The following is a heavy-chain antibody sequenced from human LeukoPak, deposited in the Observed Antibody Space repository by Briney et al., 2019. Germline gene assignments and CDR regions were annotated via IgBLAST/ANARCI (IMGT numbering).Heavy chain of an antibody. CDR1: GFTFSSYA. CDR3: ARRSSGWYVFDH. D-gene: IGHD6-19*01. Sequence: GGSLRLSCAASGFTFSSYAMHWVRQAPGKGLEYVSAISSNGGSTYYANSVKGRFTISRDNSKNTLYLQMGSLRAEDVAVYYCARRSSGWYVFDHWGQGTLVTVSS. V-gene: IGHV3-64*01. CDR2: ISSNGGST. J-gene: IGHJ4*02.